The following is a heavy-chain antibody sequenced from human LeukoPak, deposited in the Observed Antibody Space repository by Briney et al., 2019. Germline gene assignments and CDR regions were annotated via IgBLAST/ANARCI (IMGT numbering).Heavy chain of an antibody. J-gene: IGHJ6*02. V-gene: IGHV1-46*01. Sequence: ASEKVSCKASGYTYTSYYMHWVRQATGQWLEWMGVSNPSGGSTSYAQKFQGRVTMTRDTSTSTVYMELSSLRSEDTAVYYCARESSFAVPAASYYYYYGMDVWGQGTTVTVSS. CDR3: ARESSFAVPAASYYYYYGMDV. CDR2: SNPSGGST. D-gene: IGHD2-2*01. CDR1: GYTYTSYY.